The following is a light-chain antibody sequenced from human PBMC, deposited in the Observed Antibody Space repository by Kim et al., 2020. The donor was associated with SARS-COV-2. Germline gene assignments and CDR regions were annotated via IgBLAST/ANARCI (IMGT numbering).Light chain of an antibody. CDR1: QGINNY. Sequence: DIQMTQSPSSVSGSVGDRVIITCRASQGINNYLAWYQQKPGKAPKLLIYSASTLQTGGPSRFTGFGSGTDFTLTISSLQPEDFATYYCQHVYGYPPVTFGGGTKVDSK. CDR2: SAS. J-gene: IGKJ4*01. V-gene: IGKV1-12*01. CDR3: QHVYGYPPVT.